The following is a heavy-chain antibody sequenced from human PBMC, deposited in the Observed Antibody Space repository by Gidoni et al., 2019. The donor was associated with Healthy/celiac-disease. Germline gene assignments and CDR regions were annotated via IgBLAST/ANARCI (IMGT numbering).Heavy chain of an antibody. CDR2: ISYDGSNK. J-gene: IGHJ5*02. CDR3: ASWEYDYIWGSPLP. V-gene: IGHV3-30-3*01. CDR1: GFTFGSYA. Sequence: QVQLVESGGGVVQPGRSLRLSCAASGFTFGSYAMHWVRQAPGKGLEWVAVISYDGSNKYYADSVKGRFTISRDNSKNTLYLQMNSLRAEDTAVYYCASWEYDYIWGSPLPWGQGTLVTVSS. D-gene: IGHD3-16*01.